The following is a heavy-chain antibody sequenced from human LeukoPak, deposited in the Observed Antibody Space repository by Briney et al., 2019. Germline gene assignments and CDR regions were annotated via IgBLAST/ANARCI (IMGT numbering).Heavy chain of an antibody. CDR1: GFTFSSYA. D-gene: IGHD3-22*01. J-gene: IGHJ4*02. CDR3: ANSRYDSSGYYGIIGY. Sequence: GGSLRLSCAASGFTFSSYAMHWVRQAPGKGLECVAVISYDGSNKYYADSVKGRFTISRDNAKNSLYLQMNSLRAEDTAVYYCANSRYDSSGYYGIIGYWGQGTLVTVSS. CDR2: ISYDGSNK. V-gene: IGHV3-30*04.